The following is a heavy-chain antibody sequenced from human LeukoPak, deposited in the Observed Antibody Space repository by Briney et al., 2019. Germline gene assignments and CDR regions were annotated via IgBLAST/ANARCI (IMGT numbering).Heavy chain of an antibody. CDR1: GFTFSNYA. CDR2: IGGSGGDT. V-gene: IGHV3-23*01. J-gene: IGHJ6*03. Sequence: GGSLRLSCAASGFTFSNYAMNWVRQAPGKGLEWVSVIGGSGGDTYYADSVKGRFTISRDNSKNRLYLRMNSLRAEDTALYYCAKSYSYYHMDDWGKGTSVTVSS. CDR3: AKSYSYYHMDD.